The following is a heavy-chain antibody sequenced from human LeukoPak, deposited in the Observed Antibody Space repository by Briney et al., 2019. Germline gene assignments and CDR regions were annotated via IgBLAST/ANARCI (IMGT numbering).Heavy chain of an antibody. CDR3: ARDGSLAY. V-gene: IGHV1-2*02. CDR1: GYTFTDYY. Sequence: VAPVKVSCKASGYTFTDYYIHWVRQAPGQGLEWMGWINSNSGATNYAQKFQGRVTMTRDTSISTAYMELTRLGSDDTAVYYCARDGSLAYWGQGTLVTVSS. CDR2: INSNSGAT. D-gene: IGHD5-12*01. J-gene: IGHJ4*02.